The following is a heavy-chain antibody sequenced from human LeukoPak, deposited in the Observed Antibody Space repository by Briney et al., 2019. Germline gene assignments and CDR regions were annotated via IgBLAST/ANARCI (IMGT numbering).Heavy chain of an antibody. CDR1: GRSISSYY. V-gene: IGHV4-59*01. CDR2: IYYSGSP. CDR3: AREGAGESPADY. D-gene: IGHD3-10*01. Sequence: SETLSLTCTVSGRSISSYYWSWIRQPPGEGLGWIGYIYYSGSPNYNPSLKSRATISVATSKNHCSLKLSSVTAADTAVHYCAREGAGESPADYGGQGTLVTVPA. J-gene: IGHJ4*02.